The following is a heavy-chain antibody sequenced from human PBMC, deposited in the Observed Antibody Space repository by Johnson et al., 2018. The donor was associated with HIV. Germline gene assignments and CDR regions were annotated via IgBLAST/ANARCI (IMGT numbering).Heavy chain of an antibody. V-gene: IGHV3-11*04. CDR3: ARDSGYINRYYASDI. Sequence: QVQLVESGGGLVKPGGSLRLSCAASGFTFSDYYMHWIRQAPGKGLEWVSYISSSGSTTYYADSLKGRFTDSRDNAKNSLSLQMNSLRAEDTAVYYCARDSGYINRYYASDIWGQGTMVTVSS. CDR1: GFTFSDYY. D-gene: IGHD6-25*01. J-gene: IGHJ3*02. CDR2: ISSSGSTT.